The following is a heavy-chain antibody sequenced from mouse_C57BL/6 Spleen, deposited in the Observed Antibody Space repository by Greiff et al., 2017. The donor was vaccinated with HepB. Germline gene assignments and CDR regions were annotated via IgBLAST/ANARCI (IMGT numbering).Heavy chain of an antibody. J-gene: IGHJ4*01. Sequence: VQLQQPGAELVKPGASVKMSCKASGYTFTSYWITWVKQRPGQGLEWIGDIYPGSGSTNYNEKFKSKATLTVDTSSSTAYMQPSSLTSEDSAVYYCARGYGSSYGYAMDYWGQGTSVTVSS. CDR3: ARGYGSSYGYAMDY. CDR2: IYPGSGST. D-gene: IGHD1-1*01. V-gene: IGHV1-55*01. CDR1: GYTFTSYW.